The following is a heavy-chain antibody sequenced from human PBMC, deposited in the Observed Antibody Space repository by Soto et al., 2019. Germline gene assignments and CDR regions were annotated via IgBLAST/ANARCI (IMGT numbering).Heavy chain of an antibody. J-gene: IGHJ4*02. CDR1: GFTFSSYS. CDR3: AREGINNYNEYYFDS. Sequence: EVQLVESGGGLVKPGGSLRLSCAAYGFTFSSYSMNWVRQAPGKGLEWVSSISGSGNYTHYADFLRGRFTISRDNAKTSLYLQMNSLRAEDTAVYYCAREGINNYNEYYFDSWGQGTVVTVSS. CDR2: ISGSGNYT. V-gene: IGHV3-21*01. D-gene: IGHD4-4*01.